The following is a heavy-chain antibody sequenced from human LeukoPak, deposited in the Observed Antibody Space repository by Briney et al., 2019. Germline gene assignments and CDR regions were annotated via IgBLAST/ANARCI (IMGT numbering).Heavy chain of an antibody. J-gene: IGHJ4*02. CDR1: GFSFSTYS. CDR3: ASSLNTVVISPYYFDL. D-gene: IGHD2/OR15-2a*01. CDR2: ISGSGGSI. Sequence: GGSLRLSCAASGFSFSTYSMNWIRQAPGKGLEWISYISGSGGSIFTADSVRGRFTISRDNGNNSLFLQMNTLRAEDTAVYYCASSLNTVVISPYYFDLWGQGTLVTVSS. V-gene: IGHV3-48*01.